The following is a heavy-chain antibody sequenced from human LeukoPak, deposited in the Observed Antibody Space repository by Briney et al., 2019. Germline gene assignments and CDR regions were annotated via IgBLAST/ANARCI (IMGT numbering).Heavy chain of an antibody. V-gene: IGHV4-59*01. D-gene: IGHD3-3*01. CDR2: IYYSGST. Sequence: SETLSLTCTVSGGSISSYYWSWIRQPPGKGLEWIGYIYYSGSTNYNPSLKSRVTISVDTSKNQSSLKLSSVTAADTAVYYCARRITIFGVVIAYYFDYWGQGTLVTVSS. CDR3: ARRITIFGVVIAYYFDY. J-gene: IGHJ4*02. CDR1: GGSISSYY.